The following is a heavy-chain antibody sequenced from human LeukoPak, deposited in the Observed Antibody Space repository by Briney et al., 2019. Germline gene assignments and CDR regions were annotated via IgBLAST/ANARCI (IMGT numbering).Heavy chain of an antibody. J-gene: IGHJ3*02. CDR3: ASRISGYDSSGYRDAFDI. V-gene: IGHV4-30-2*01. D-gene: IGHD3-22*01. CDR1: GGSISSGGYS. Sequence: SETLSLTCAVSGGSISSGGYSWSWIRQPPGKGLEWIGYIYHSGSTYYNPSLKSRVTISVDRSKNQFSLKLSSVTAADTAVYYCASRISGYDSSGYRDAFDIWGQGTMDTVSS. CDR2: IYHSGST.